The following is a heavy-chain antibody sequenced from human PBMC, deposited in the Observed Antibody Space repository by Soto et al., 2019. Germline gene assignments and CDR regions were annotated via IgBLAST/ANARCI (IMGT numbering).Heavy chain of an antibody. CDR1: GFTFSDSY. Sequence: PGGSLRLSCAASGFTFSDSYLSWIRQAPGKGLEWVCYISSSDSIIYYSDSVKGRFIISRDNAKNSLYLQMSSLRAEDTAVYYCARDLGYYDSSGYFDYWGQGTLVTVSS. V-gene: IGHV3-11*01. CDR3: ARDLGYYDSSGYFDY. CDR2: ISSSDSII. D-gene: IGHD3-22*01. J-gene: IGHJ4*02.